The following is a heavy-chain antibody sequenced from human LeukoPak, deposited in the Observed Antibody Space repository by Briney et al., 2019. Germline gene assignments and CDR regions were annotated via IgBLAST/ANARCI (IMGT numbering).Heavy chain of an antibody. J-gene: IGHJ4*02. CDR2: ISASGATT. CDR1: GFTFSAYA. D-gene: IGHD3-10*01. V-gene: IGHV3-23*01. Sequence: GGSLRLSCVASGFTFSAYAISWVRQAPGEGLEWVSSISASGATTDYADSVKGRFTVSRDNSKKTLYLQMDSLRAEDTAVYYCAKEPTSSMVRGGAGYWSQGILVTVSS. CDR3: AKEPTSSMVRGGAGY.